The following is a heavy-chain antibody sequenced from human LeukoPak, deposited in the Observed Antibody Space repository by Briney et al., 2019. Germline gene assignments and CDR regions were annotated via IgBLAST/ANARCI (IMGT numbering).Heavy chain of an antibody. CDR2: INPSGGST. Sequence: GASVKVSCKASGYTFTSYYMHWVRQAPGQGLEWMGIINPSGGSTSYAQKFQGRVTMTRDTSTSTVYMELSSLRSEDTAVYYCARDTPLAYCGGDCYSYYYHGMDVWGQGTTVTVSS. D-gene: IGHD2-21*02. CDR1: GYTFTSYY. CDR3: ARDTPLAYCGGDCYSYYYHGMDV. V-gene: IGHV1-46*01. J-gene: IGHJ6*02.